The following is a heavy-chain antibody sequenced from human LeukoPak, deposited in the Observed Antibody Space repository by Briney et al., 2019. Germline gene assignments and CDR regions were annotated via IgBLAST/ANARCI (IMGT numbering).Heavy chain of an antibody. CDR1: GGSISSSSYY. D-gene: IGHD6-19*01. CDR3: ARHLSSGWYVWFDP. V-gene: IGHV4-39*01. J-gene: IGHJ5*02. CDR2: IYYSGST. Sequence: SETLSLTCTVSGGSISSSSYYWGWIRQPPGKGLEWIGSIYYSGSTYYNPSLKSRVTISVDTSKNQFSLKLSSVTAADTAVYYCARHLSSGWYVWFDPWGQGTLVTVSS.